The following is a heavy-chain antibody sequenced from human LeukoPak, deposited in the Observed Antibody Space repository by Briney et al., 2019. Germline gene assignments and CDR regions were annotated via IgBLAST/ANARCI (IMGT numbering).Heavy chain of an antibody. CDR1: GFPFSSYS. CDR3: ARSIPYGTTWYGRSDY. V-gene: IGHV3-7*03. CDR2: IKPDGTTK. D-gene: IGHD6-13*01. Sequence: PGGSLRLSCAASGFPFSSYSMTRVRQAPGKGLEWVANIKPDGTTKFYVDSVKGRFTISRDNALNSLYLQMNSLRAEDTAIYYCARSIPYGTTWYGRSDYWGQGTLVTVPS. J-gene: IGHJ4*02.